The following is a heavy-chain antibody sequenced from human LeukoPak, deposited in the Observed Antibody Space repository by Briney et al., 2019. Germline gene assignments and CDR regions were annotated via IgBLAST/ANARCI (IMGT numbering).Heavy chain of an antibody. J-gene: IGHJ3*02. CDR2: IYPGDSDT. D-gene: IGHD6-13*01. V-gene: IGHV5-51*01. CDR1: GYSFTSYW. CDR3: ARRASSSWSPDAFDI. Sequence: GESLKISCKGSGYSFTSYWIGWVRQMPGKGLEWMGIIYPGDSDTRYSPSFQGQVTISADKSISTAYLQWSSLKASDTAMYYCARRASSSWSPDAFDIWGQGTMVTVSS.